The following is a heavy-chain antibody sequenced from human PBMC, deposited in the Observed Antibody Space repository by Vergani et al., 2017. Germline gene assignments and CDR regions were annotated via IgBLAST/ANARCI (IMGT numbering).Heavy chain of an antibody. D-gene: IGHD3-3*01. J-gene: IGHJ5*02. Sequence: QVQLVQSGAEVKKPGASVKVSCKASGYTFTSYDINWVRQATGQGLEWMGWMNPNSGNTGYAQKFQGRVTMTRNTSISTAYMELSRLRSDDTAVYYCASSITIFGVVSWFDPWGQGTLVTVSS. V-gene: IGHV1-8*01. CDR2: MNPNSGNT. CDR3: ASSITIFGVVSWFDP. CDR1: GYTFTSYD.